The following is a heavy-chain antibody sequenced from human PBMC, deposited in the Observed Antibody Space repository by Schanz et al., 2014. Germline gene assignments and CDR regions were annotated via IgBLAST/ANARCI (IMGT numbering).Heavy chain of an antibody. CDR3: AKVAPAATYLDS. D-gene: IGHD2-2*01. CDR2: LTEGGGGT. Sequence: EVQLVESGGGMVQPGGSLRLSCAASGFTFRNYGMSWVRQAPGQGLEWVSGLTEGGGGTYYTDAVKGRFTISRDSSKNTLYLQMNSLSAEDTAVYYCAKVAPAATYLDSWGLGTLVTVSS. V-gene: IGHV3-23*04. J-gene: IGHJ4*02. CDR1: GFTFRNYG.